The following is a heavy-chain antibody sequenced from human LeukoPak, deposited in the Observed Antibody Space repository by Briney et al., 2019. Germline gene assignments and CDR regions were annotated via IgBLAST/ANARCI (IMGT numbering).Heavy chain of an antibody. J-gene: IGHJ6*03. CDR2: IRYDGSNK. Sequence: GGSLRLSCAASGFTFSTYDMHWVRQAPGKGLEWVAFIRYDGSNKYYADSVKGRLTISRDNSKNTLYLQMNSLRAEDTAVYYCANLYCSSTSCYYYYMDVWGKGTTVTVSS. CDR3: ANLYCSSTSCYYYYMDV. D-gene: IGHD2-2*01. V-gene: IGHV3-30*02. CDR1: GFTFSTYD.